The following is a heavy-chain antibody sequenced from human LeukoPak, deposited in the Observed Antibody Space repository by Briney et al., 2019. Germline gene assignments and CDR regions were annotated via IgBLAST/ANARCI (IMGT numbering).Heavy chain of an antibody. V-gene: IGHV1-69*05. Sequence: ASVKVSCKASGGTFSSYAISWVRQAPGQGLEWMGGIIPIFGTANYAQKFQGRVTITTDESTSTAYMELSSLRSEDTAVYYCARGPVAATYYYYYMDVWGKGTTVTVSS. CDR2: IIPIFGTA. J-gene: IGHJ6*03. D-gene: IGHD6-19*01. CDR3: ARGPVAATYYYYYMDV. CDR1: GGTFSSYA.